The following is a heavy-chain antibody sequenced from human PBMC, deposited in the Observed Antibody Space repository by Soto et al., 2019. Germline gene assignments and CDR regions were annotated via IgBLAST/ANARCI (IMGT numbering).Heavy chain of an antibody. CDR1: GYTFNEYY. V-gene: IGHV1-2*02. D-gene: IGHD3-10*01. CDR2: INPNSGGT. CDR3: ARRLGGGGDYFYGMDV. J-gene: IGHJ6*02. Sequence: ASVKVSCKTSGYTFNEYYIHWMRQVPGQGPEWMGWINPNSGGTKFAKKFQGGITMTSDTSISTAYMELSRLRSDDTAVYYCARRLGGGGDYFYGMDVWG.